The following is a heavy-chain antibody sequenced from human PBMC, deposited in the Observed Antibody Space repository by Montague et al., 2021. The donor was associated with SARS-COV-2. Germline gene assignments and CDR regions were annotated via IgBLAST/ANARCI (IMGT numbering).Heavy chain of an antibody. Sequence: PALVKPTQTLTLTRTFSGFSLSTSEVGVGWIRQPPGKAPEFLALIYGDXDNRYKPSLKSRLTITKVTSKNQVVLTMTNVDPVDTATYYCAHFGILRYFDPWGQGTLVTVSS. J-gene: IGHJ5*02. CDR2: IYGDXDN. CDR1: GFSLSTSEVG. CDR3: AHFGILRYFDP. V-gene: IGHV2-5*02. D-gene: IGHD3-9*01.